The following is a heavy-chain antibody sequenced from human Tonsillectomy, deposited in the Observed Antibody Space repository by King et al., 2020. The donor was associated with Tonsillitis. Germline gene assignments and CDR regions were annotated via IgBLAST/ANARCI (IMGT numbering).Heavy chain of an antibody. CDR3: AKEGRSYYYGSGTNSVDY. J-gene: IGHJ4*02. D-gene: IGHD3-10*01. CDR1: GFTFSSYG. CDR2: IRYDGSNK. Sequence: VQLVESGGGVVQPGGSLRLSCAASGFTFSSYGMHWVRQAPGKGLEWVAFIRYDGSNKYYADSVKGRFTISRETSKNTLYLQMNSLRAEDTAVYYCAKEGRSYYYGSGTNSVDYWGQGTLVTVSS. V-gene: IGHV3-30*02.